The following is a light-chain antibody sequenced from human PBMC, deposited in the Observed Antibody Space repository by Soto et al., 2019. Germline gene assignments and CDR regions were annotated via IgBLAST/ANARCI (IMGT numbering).Light chain of an antibody. CDR3: QQYNSYSPWT. Sequence: DIQMTQSPSTLSASVGDRVTITCRASQSISSWLAWYQQKPGKAPKLLIYKASSLESGVPSRFSGSGSGTEFTLIISSLQPDDFATYDCQQYNSYSPWTFGQGTKVEVK. CDR2: KAS. CDR1: QSISSW. J-gene: IGKJ1*01. V-gene: IGKV1-5*03.